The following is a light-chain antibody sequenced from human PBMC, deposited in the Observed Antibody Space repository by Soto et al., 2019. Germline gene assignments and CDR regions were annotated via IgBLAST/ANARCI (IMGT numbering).Light chain of an antibody. V-gene: IGKV3-11*01. J-gene: IGKJ5*01. Sequence: EIVLTQSPATRSFSPGEKATLSCSASQSVRRSLVWYQQKPGQAPRLLMYDASNRATGIPARFSGSGSGTDFTLTISSLEPEDFAVYYCQHRSNWPPITFGQGTRLEIK. CDR3: QHRSNWPPIT. CDR2: DAS. CDR1: QSVRRS.